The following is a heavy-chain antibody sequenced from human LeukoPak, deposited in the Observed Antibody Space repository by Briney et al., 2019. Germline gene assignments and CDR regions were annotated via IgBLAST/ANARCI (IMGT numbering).Heavy chain of an antibody. D-gene: IGHD4-17*01. CDR2: IYSGGST. V-gene: IGHV3-53*04. Sequence: GGSLRLSCAASGFIVSSNYMSWVRQAPGKGLEWVSAIYSGGSTYYADSVKGRFTISRHNSKNTLYLQMNSLRAEDTAVYYCARAHDYGDYVLDSRGQGTLVSVSS. J-gene: IGHJ4*02. CDR1: GFIVSSNY. CDR3: ARAHDYGDYVLDS.